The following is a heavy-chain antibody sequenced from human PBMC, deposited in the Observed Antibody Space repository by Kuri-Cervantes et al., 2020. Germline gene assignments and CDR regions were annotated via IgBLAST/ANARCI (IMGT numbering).Heavy chain of an antibody. J-gene: IGHJ6*03. Sequence: ASVKVSCKVSGYTLTELSMHWVRQAPGKGLEWMGGFDPEDGETIYAQKFQGRVTITRDTSASTAYMELSSLRSEDTAVYYCARAPRVSSGRDGPYYYYMDVWGKGTTVTVSS. V-gene: IGHV1-24*01. CDR3: ARAPRVSSGRDGPYYYYMDV. D-gene: IGHD6-19*01. CDR1: GYTLTELS. CDR2: FDPEDGET.